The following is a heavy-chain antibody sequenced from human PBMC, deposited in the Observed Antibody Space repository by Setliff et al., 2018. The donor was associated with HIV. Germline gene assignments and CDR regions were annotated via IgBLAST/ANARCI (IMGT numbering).Heavy chain of an antibody. CDR3: ARGVLYGLSEY. D-gene: IGHD3-10*01. CDR2: LIPVLGEP. J-gene: IGHJ4*02. CDR1: GHTPRHYG. V-gene: IGHV1-69*11. Sequence: ASVKVSCKASGHTPRHYGINWIRQAPGQGLEWVGSLIPVLGEPHYAPRLQGRVTITADDSTTTAYLELSNLRFDEPATYYCARGVLYGLSEYWGTGSLVTV.